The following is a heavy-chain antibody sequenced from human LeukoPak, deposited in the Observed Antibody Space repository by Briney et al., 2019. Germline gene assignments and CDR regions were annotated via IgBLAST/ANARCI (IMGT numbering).Heavy chain of an antibody. CDR1: GFIFSHHG. J-gene: IGHJ6*03. D-gene: IGHD3-3*01. CDR2: IRADAVTT. V-gene: IGHV3-23*01. CDR3: ARGQRAHVEWSSYMDV. Sequence: GGSLRLSCATSGFIFSHHGMNWVRQAPGKGLEWVSGIRADAVTTYYADSVKGRFIISRDNSKNTLYLQMNSLRTDDTAVYYCARGQRAHVEWSSYMDVWGKGTTVTVSS.